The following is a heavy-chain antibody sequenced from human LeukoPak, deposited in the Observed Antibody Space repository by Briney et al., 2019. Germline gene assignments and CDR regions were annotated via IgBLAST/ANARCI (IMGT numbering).Heavy chain of an antibody. D-gene: IGHD4-11*01. V-gene: IGHV1-18*01. CDR2: ISAYSTYNGNT. CDR3: TRDRGYSNHVVHFDY. J-gene: IGHJ4*02. Sequence: ASVKVSCKASGYTFTSYGISWVRQAPGQGPEWMGWISAYSTYNGNTNYAQRFQGRVTMTTDTSTSTAYMELRSLRSDDTAVYYCTRDRGYSNHVVHFDYWGQGTLVTVSS. CDR1: GYTFTSYG.